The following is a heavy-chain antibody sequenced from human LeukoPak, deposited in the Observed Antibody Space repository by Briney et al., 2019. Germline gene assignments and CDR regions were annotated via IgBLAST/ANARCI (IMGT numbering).Heavy chain of an antibody. CDR1: GFTFSGSA. D-gene: IGHD5-12*01. CDR3: TRRVLDSGYDY. Sequence: GGSLRLSCVASGFTFSGSAMHWVRQASGKGLEWVGRIRSKANSYATAYAASVKGRFTISRDDSKNTAYLQMNSLKTEDTAVYYCTRRVLDSGYDYWGQGTLVTVSS. CDR2: IRSKANSYAT. V-gene: IGHV3-73*01. J-gene: IGHJ4*02.